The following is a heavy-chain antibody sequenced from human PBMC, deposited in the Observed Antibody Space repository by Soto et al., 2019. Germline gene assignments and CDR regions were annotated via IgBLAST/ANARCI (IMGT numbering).Heavy chain of an antibody. D-gene: IGHD2-2*01. J-gene: IGHJ6*02. CDR3: ARDRRDQLPPYYYYYGMDV. Sequence: GGSLRLSCAASGFTFTTYAMHWVRQAPGRGPEWVSAISYDGYNKYYADSVRGRFTISRDNSKNTLYLQMNSLRAEDTAVFYCARDRRDQLPPYYYYYGMDVWGQGTTVTVSS. CDR2: ISYDGYNK. CDR1: GFTFTTYA. V-gene: IGHV3-30-3*01.